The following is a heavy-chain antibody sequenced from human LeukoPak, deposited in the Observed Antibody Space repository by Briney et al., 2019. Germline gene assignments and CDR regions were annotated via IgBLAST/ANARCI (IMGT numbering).Heavy chain of an antibody. V-gene: IGHV4-59*08. CDR2: IYYSGRT. D-gene: IGHD6-19*01. CDR1: GDSIGGYY. J-gene: IGHJ4*02. CDR3: ARLTTAGYLNH. Sequence: SETLSLTCTVSGDSIGGYYWSWIRQPPGKGLEWIAYIYYSGRTNSNPSLKSRVTISLDTSKNQFSLNLSSVTAADTAVYYCARLTTAGYLNHWGQGTLVTVSS.